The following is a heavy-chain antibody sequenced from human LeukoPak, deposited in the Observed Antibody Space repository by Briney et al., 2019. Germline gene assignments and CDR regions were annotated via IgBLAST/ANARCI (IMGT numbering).Heavy chain of an antibody. V-gene: IGHV1-18*04. Sequence: ASVKVSCKASGYTFTSYAISWVRQAPGQGLEWMGWISAYNGNTNYAQKFQGRVTMTTDTSTTTAYMELRSLRYDDTAVYYYARDGAVAGEFDYWGQGTLVTVSS. D-gene: IGHD6-19*01. CDR2: ISAYNGNT. CDR1: GYTFTSYA. CDR3: ARDGAVAGEFDY. J-gene: IGHJ4*02.